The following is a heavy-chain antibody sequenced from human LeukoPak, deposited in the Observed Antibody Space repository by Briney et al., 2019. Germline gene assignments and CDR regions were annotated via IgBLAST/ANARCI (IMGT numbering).Heavy chain of an antibody. J-gene: IGHJ5*02. CDR2: ISWNSGSI. V-gene: IGHV3-9*01. Sequence: PGGSLRLSCAASGFTFDDYAMHWVRQAPGKGLEWVSGISWNSGSIGYADSVKGRFTISRDNAKNSLYLQMNSLRAEDTALYYCAKDNQLNWFDPWGQGTLVTVSS. CDR3: AKDNQLNWFDP. CDR1: GFTFDDYA. D-gene: IGHD2-2*01.